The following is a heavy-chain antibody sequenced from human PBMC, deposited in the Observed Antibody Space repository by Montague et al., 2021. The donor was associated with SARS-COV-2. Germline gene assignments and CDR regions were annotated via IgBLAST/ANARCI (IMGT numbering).Heavy chain of an antibody. CDR2: IYYSGST. V-gene: IGHV4-39*01. Sequence: SETLSLTCTVSGGSISSSSYYWGWIRQPPGKGLEWIGSIYYSGSTYYNPSLKSRVTISADTSKNQFSLRLSSVAAADTAVYYCASPTYYCESSGSDAFDIWGQGTMVTVSS. J-gene: IGHJ3*02. CDR3: ASPTYYCESSGSDAFDI. CDR1: GGSISSSSYY. D-gene: IGHD3-22*01.